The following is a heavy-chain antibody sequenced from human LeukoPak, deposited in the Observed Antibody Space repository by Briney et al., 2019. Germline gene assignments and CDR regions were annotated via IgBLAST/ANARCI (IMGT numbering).Heavy chain of an antibody. CDR2: FDPEDGET. J-gene: IGHJ5*02. CDR1: GYTLTELS. CDR3: ATIAEEPSGSYRLRRWFDP. V-gene: IGHV1-24*01. Sequence: ASVKVSCKVSGYTLTELSMHWVRQAPGKGLEWMGGFDPEDGETIYAQKFQGRVTMTEDTSTDTACMELSSLRSEDTAVYYCATIAEEPSGSYRLRRWFDPWGQGTLVTVSS. D-gene: IGHD1-26*01.